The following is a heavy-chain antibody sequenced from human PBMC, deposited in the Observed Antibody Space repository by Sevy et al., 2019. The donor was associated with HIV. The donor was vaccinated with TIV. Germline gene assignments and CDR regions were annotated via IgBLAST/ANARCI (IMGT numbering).Heavy chain of an antibody. J-gene: IGHJ4*02. D-gene: IGHD3-10*01. Sequence: GGSLRLSCAASGFTFSSYAMSWVRQAPGKGLEWVSAIRGSGGSRYNGDSVKGRFTIARDNSESTLYLQMNSLRAEDTDVYYCENTPKFVVVRGIEYYFDYWGQGTLVTVSS. CDR3: ENTPKFVVVRGIEYYFDY. CDR2: IRGSGGSR. V-gene: IGHV3-23*01. CDR1: GFTFSSYA.